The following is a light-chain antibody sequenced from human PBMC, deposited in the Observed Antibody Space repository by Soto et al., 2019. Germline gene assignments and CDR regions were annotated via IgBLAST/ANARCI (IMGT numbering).Light chain of an antibody. V-gene: IGKV1-9*01. CDR2: DTS. CDR3: QQLNSFPIT. J-gene: IGKJ5*01. Sequence: DIQMTQSPSSLSASVGYRVTITCRASQSISSYLNWYQQKPGKAPKLLIYDTSSLESGVPSRFSGSGSGTEFTLTISSLQPEDFATYYCQQLNSFPITFGQGTRLEIK. CDR1: QSISSY.